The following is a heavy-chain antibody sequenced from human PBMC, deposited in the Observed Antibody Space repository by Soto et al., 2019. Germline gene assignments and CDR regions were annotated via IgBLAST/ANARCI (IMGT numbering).Heavy chain of an antibody. V-gene: IGHV3-23*01. Sequence: EVQLLESGGGTVPPGGSLRLSCAASGFTFSNYAMSWVRQAPGRGLEWVLAISGSGGSTYHADSVKGRFAISRDNSKNTLFLQMNSLRAEDTAIYYCAKDILITGLDGFEIWGQGTMVTVSS. CDR3: AKDILITGLDGFEI. CDR1: GFTFSNYA. CDR2: ISGSGGST. J-gene: IGHJ3*02. D-gene: IGHD1-20*01.